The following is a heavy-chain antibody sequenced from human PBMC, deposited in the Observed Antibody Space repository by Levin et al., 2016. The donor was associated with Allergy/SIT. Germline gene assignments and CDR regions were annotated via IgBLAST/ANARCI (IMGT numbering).Heavy chain of an antibody. Sequence: GGSLRLSCAASGFTSSTYSMNWVRQAPGKGLEWVSAISGNSDYIFYAESVKGRFTISRDNAKNSLYLQMNNLRAEDTAVYYCATLYLGIDGLDIWGQGTMVTVSS. CDR3: ATLYLGIDGLDI. D-gene: IGHD6-13*01. V-gene: IGHV3-21*01. J-gene: IGHJ3*02. CDR2: ISGNSDYI. CDR1: GFTSSTYS.